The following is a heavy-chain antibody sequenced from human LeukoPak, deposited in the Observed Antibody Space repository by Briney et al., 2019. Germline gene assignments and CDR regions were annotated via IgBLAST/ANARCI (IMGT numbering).Heavy chain of an antibody. J-gene: IGHJ5*02. Sequence: SETLSLTCSVSRGSISSSSYYWGWSRQPPGKELEWLGSIYYNEYTYYNPSLKSRVTISVDTSKNQFSLKLSSVTAADTAVYYCARHEYSGSYYGLSWFDPWGPGTLVTVSS. CDR1: RGSISSSSYY. D-gene: IGHD1-26*01. CDR3: ARHEYSGSYYGLSWFDP. V-gene: IGHV4-39*01. CDR2: IYYNEYT.